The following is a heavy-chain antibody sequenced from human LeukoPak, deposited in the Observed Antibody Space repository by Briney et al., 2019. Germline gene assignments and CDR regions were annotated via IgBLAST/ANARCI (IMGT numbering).Heavy chain of an antibody. J-gene: IGHJ4*02. CDR1: GFTFSSHA. D-gene: IGHD5/OR15-5a*01. CDR3: ARLRSSVAYYFDY. Sequence: GGSLRLSCAASGFTFSSHAMSWVRQAPGKGLEWVSTITGSGGNTYYADSVEGRFTISRDNSKNTLYLQMNSLRAEDTAVYYCARLRSSVAYYFDYWGQGTLVTVSS. V-gene: IGHV3-23*01. CDR2: ITGSGGNT.